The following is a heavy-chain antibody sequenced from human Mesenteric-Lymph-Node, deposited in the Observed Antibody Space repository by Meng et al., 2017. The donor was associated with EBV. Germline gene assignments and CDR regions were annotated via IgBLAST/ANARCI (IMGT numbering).Heavy chain of an antibody. D-gene: IGHD5-18*01. J-gene: IGHJ4*02. CDR1: GGSISSVGYY. CDR2: IYYSGST. Sequence: QVQLQDPGPGLVKPSQTLSLTCAVSGGSISSVGYYWSWIRQPPGKGLEWIGYIYYSGSTYYNPSLKSRVTISVDTSKNQFSLKLSSVTAADTAVYYCARGYSYDSFGLDYWGQGALVTVSS. V-gene: IGHV4-30-4*01. CDR3: ARGYSYDSFGLDY.